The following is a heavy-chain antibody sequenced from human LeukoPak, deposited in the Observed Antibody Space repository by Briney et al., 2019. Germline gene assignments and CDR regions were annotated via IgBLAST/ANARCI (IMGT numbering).Heavy chain of an antibody. CDR2: IYSDNT. V-gene: IGHV3-53*01. D-gene: IGHD6-19*01. CDR1: GFTVSSNS. CDR3: ARDLHGSGWGNWGFDP. J-gene: IGHJ5*02. Sequence: GGSLRLSCTVSGFTVSSNSMSWVRQAPGKGLKWVSFIYSDNTHYSDSVKGRFTISRDNSKNTLYLQMNSLRAEDTAVYYCARDLHGSGWGNWGFDPWGQGTLVTVSS.